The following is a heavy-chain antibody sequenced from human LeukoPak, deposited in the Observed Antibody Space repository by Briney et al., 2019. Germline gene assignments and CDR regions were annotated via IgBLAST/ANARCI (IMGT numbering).Heavy chain of an antibody. CDR2: IYHSGST. D-gene: IGHD2-8*01. CDR1: GFTFSSYS. Sequence: SGGSLRLSCTASGFTFSSYSMNWVRQAPGKGLEWIGSIYHSGSTYYNPSLKSRVTISVDTSKNQFSLKLSSVTAADTAVYYCGGAYCTNGVCYNGIDYWGQGTLVTVSS. CDR3: GGAYCTNGVCYNGIDY. V-gene: IGHV4-38-2*02. J-gene: IGHJ4*02.